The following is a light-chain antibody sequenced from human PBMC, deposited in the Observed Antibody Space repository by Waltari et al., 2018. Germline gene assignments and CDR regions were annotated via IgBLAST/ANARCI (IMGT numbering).Light chain of an antibody. J-gene: IGLJ1*01. CDR3: QVWDSGSDHYV. CDR2: DDG. Sequence: SYVLTQPPSVSVAPGQTARITCEGNKIGSKNVHWYQHKPGQAPVLVVYDDGDRPSGIPERVSGSNSGNTATLTISRVEAGDEADYYCQVWDSGSDHYVFGTVTTVTVL. CDR1: KIGSKN. V-gene: IGLV3-21*02.